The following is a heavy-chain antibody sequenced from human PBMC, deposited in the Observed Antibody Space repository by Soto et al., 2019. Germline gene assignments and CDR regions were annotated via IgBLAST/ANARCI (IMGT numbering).Heavy chain of an antibody. V-gene: IGHV5-51*01. CDR3: ARSPRSSPYFDY. D-gene: IGHD6-13*01. CDR2: IYPGDHET. J-gene: IGHJ4*02. Sequence: PGESLKISCRCSGYTFSNFWIAWVRHLPGKGLEWMGIIYPGDHETRYSPSFHGKVTISADKSINTAYLQWSSLEASDSAFYYCARSPRSSPYFDYWEQGALVTVSS. CDR1: GYTFSNFW.